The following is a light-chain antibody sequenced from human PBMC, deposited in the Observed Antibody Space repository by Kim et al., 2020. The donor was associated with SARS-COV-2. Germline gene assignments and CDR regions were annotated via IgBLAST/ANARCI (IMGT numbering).Light chain of an antibody. J-gene: IGLJ1*01. CDR1: SSNSGAGYD. Sequence: VTISCTGSSSNSGAGYDVHWYQQVPGTAPKLLIYANSNRPSGVPDRFSGSKSGTSASLAISGLQAEDEADYYCQSYDSSLSGSGVFGTGTKVTVL. CDR3: QSYDSSLSGSGV. V-gene: IGLV1-40*01. CDR2: ANS.